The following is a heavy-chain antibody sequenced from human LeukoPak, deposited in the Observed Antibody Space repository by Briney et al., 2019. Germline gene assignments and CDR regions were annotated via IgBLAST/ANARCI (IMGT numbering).Heavy chain of an antibody. D-gene: IGHD3-22*01. CDR1: GYSFTSYW. V-gene: IGHV5-51*01. J-gene: IGHJ3*02. Sequence: GESLKISCKGSGYSFTSYWIGWVRQMPGKGLEWMGIIYPGDSDTRYSPSFQGQVTISADKSISTAYLQWSSLKASDTAMYYCARPGYYYDSSPDAFDIWGQGTMVTVSS. CDR3: ARPGYYYDSSPDAFDI. CDR2: IYPGDSDT.